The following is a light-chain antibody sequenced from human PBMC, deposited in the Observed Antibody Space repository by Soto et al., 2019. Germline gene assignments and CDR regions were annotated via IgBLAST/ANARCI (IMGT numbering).Light chain of an antibody. CDR2: EGN. Sequence: QSVLTQPASVSGSPGQSITISCTGTSSDIGRYYLVSWYQQRPGKAPKLMIYEGNKRPSGISNRFSGSKSGITASLTISGLQAEDEADYYCCSYAGTSTPVVFGGGTKLTVL. V-gene: IGLV2-23*01. J-gene: IGLJ2*01. CDR1: SSDIGRYYL. CDR3: CSYAGTSTPVV.